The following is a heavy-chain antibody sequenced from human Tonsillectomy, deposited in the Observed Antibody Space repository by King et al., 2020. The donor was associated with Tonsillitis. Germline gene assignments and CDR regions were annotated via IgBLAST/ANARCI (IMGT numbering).Heavy chain of an antibody. D-gene: IGHD2-21*02. CDR1: GFTFTSYG. Sequence: VQLVESGGGVVQPGRSLRLSCAASGFTFTSYGLHWVRQAPGKGLEWVTTISYDGSIKYYADSVKGRFTISRDNSKNTIFLQMNTLRAEDTAVYYCATACDGGDCYSNYWGQGTLVTVSS. V-gene: IGHV3-30*03. J-gene: IGHJ4*02. CDR2: ISYDGSIK. CDR3: ATACDGGDCYSNY.